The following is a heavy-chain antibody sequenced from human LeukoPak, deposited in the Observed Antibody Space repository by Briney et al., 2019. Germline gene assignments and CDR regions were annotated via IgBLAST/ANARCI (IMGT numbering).Heavy chain of an antibody. D-gene: IGHD3-3*01. CDR2: MNPNSGNT. Sequence: GASVKVSCKASGYTFTSYDINWVRQATGQGLEWMGWMNPNSGNTGYAQKFQGRVTMTRNTSISTAYTELSSLRSEDTAVYYCARGDDYDFWSGQGTWGQGTLVTVSS. J-gene: IGHJ5*02. V-gene: IGHV1-8*01. CDR1: GYTFTSYD. CDR3: ARGDDYDFWSGQGT.